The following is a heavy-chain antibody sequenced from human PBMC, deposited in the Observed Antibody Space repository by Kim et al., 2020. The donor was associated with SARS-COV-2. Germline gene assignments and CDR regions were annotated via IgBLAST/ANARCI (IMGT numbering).Heavy chain of an antibody. D-gene: IGHD2-15*01. CDR3: TRDRVGYCIGGSCSSLHH. J-gene: IGHJ5*02. Sequence: GGSLRLSCAASGFTFSSYWMHWVRQVPGKGLVWVSHINGDGSSTNYAGSVKGRFTISRDNAKNTLYLQMNSLRAEDTAVYYCTRDRVGYCIGGSCSSLHHWGQGALVTVSS. CDR1: GFTFSSYW. CDR2: INGDGSST. V-gene: IGHV3-74*01.